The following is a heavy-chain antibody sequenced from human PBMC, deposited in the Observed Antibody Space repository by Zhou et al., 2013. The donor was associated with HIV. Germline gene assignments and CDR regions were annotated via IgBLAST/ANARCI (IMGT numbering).Heavy chain of an antibody. D-gene: IGHD3-9*01. CDR2: ISPTFETP. J-gene: IGHJ3*01. V-gene: IGHV1-69*05. CDR1: GGTISRYA. CDR3: ARDLCYDNCLGFDV. Sequence: QVLLVQSGAEVKKPGSSIKVSCKASGGTISRYAISWVRQAPGQGLEWMGGISPTFETPTYAQSLQGRVSITMDKSTNTVYMDLSSLRSEDTAVYYCARDLCYDNCLGFDVWGQGTMVTVSS.